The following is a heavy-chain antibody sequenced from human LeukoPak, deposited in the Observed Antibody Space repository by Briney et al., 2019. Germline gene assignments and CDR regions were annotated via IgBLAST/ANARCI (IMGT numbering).Heavy chain of an antibody. D-gene: IGHD3-3*01. CDR1: GESFSGYY. J-gene: IGHJ4*02. CDR2: INQSGDT. CDR3: ARSLSPYYDVTSAYWVWGY. Sequence: PSETLSLTCGVSGESFSGYYWSWLRQPPGKGLEWMGEINQSGDTNYNPSFESRVTMSVDASKKQFSLKLQSVTAADGAVYYCARSLSPYYDVTSAYWVWGYWGQGTLVIISS. V-gene: IGHV4-34*01.